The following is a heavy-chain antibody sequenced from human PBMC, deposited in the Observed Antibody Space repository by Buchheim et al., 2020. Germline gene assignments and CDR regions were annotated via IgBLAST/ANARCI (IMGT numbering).Heavy chain of an antibody. CDR1: GVSISSTSY. CDR2: IHHTGST. J-gene: IGHJ4*02. CDR3: ARPFRSGYWPFDS. V-gene: IGHV4-4*02. D-gene: IGHD3-3*01. Sequence: QVQLQESGPGLAKPSVTLSLTCAVSGVSISSTSYWSWVRQPPGKGLEWIGEIHHTGSTNYNPSLQSRVTISIDKSKNHYSLKVTSVTAADTAVYYCARPFRSGYWPFDSWGQGTL.